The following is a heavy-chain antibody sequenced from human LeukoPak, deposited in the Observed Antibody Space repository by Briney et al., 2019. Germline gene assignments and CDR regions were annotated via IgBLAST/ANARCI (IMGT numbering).Heavy chain of an antibody. CDR1: GFTFSSYA. CDR2: ISYDGSNK. CDR3: ARSYQPLLYYFDY. Sequence: GRSLRLSCAASGFTFSSYAMHWVRQAPGKRLEWVAVISYDGSNKYYADSVKGRFTISRDNSKNTLYLQMNSLRAEDTAVYYCARSYQPLLYYFDYWGQGTLVTVSS. V-gene: IGHV3-30-3*01. D-gene: IGHD2-2*01. J-gene: IGHJ4*02.